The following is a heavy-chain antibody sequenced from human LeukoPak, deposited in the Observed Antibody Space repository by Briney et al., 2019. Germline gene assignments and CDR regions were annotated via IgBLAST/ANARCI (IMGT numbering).Heavy chain of an antibody. V-gene: IGHV4-39*07. CDR2: IYYSGST. CDR1: GGSLSSSSYY. CDR3: ARDSLQTASYYMDV. Sequence: SETLSLTCTVSGGSLSSSSYYWGWIRQPPGKGLEWIGSIYYSGSTYYNPYLKSRVTISVDTSKNQFSLKLSSVTAADTAVYYCARDSLQTASYYMDVWGKGTTVSVSS. D-gene: IGHD2-21*02. J-gene: IGHJ6*03.